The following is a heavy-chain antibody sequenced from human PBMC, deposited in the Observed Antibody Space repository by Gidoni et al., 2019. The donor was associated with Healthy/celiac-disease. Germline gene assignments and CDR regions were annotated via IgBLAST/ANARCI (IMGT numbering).Heavy chain of an antibody. D-gene: IGHD3-22*01. CDR3: AKGTTMIVVVIHNFDY. CDR1: GFTFSSYA. CDR2: ISGSGGST. Sequence: EVQLLESGGGLVQPGRSLRLSCAASGFTFSSYAMSWVRQAPGKGLEWVSAISGSGGSTYYADSVKGRFTISRDNSKNTLYLQMNSLRAEDTAVYYCAKGTTMIVVVIHNFDYWGQGTLVTVSS. J-gene: IGHJ4*02. V-gene: IGHV3-23*01.